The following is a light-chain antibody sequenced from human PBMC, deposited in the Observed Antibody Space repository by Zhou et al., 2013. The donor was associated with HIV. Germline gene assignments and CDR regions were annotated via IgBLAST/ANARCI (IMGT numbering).Light chain of an antibody. CDR1: QGISNY. J-gene: IGKJ4*01. Sequence: DIQMTQSPSSLSASVGDRVTITCRASQGISNYLAWYQQKPGKVPKLLIYAASTLQSGVPSRFSGSGSGTEFTLSISSLQPDDFATYYCQEYNSYSPLTFGRRDRRW. CDR3: QEYNSYSPLT. V-gene: IGKV1-27*01. CDR2: AAS.